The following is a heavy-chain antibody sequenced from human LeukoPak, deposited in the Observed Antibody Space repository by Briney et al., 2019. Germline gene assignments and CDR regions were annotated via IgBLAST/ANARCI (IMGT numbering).Heavy chain of an antibody. CDR3: ARRIGSGWYYFDY. CDR1: GFTFSSYA. Sequence: PGGSLRLSCAASGFTFSSYAMSWVRQPPGKGLEWIGSIYYSGSTYYNPSLRSRVTISVDTSKNQFSLKLSSVTAADTAVYYCARRIGSGWYYFDYWGQGTLVIVSS. V-gene: IGHV4-39*01. CDR2: IYYSGST. D-gene: IGHD6-19*01. J-gene: IGHJ4*02.